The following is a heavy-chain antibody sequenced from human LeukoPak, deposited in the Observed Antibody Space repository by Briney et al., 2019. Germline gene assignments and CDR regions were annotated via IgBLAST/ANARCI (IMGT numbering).Heavy chain of an antibody. CDR2: INHSGST. CDR1: GGSFSGYY. CDR3: ARQEWLEIFDF. J-gene: IGHJ4*02. D-gene: IGHD6-19*01. V-gene: IGHV4-34*01. Sequence: SETLSLTCAVYGGSFSGYYWSLIRRPPGKGLEWIGEINHSGSTNYNPSLKSRVTISADTSNNQFSLRLTSVTAADTAVYYCARQEWLEIFDFWGQGTLVTVSS.